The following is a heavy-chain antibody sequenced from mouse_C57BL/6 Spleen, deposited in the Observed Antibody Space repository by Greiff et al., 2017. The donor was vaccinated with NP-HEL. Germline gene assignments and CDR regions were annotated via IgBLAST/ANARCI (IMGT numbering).Heavy chain of an antibody. CDR1: GYSFTGYY. Sequence: VQLKESGPELVKPGASVKISCKASGYSFTGYYMNWVKQSPEKSLEWIGEINPSTGGTTYNQKFKANATLTVDKSSSTAYMQLKSLTSEDSAVYYCARIYYGNYEGYFDYWGQGTTLTVSS. CDR2: INPSTGGT. D-gene: IGHD2-1*01. V-gene: IGHV1-42*01. J-gene: IGHJ2*01. CDR3: ARIYYGNYEGYFDY.